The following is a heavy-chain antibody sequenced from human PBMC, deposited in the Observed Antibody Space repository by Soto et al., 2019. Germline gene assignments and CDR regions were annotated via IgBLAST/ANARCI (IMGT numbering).Heavy chain of an antibody. CDR2: FDPEDGET. CDR1: GYTLTGLA. Sequence: ASVKVSCKVSGYTLTGLAMHWVRQAPGKGLEWMGGFDPEDGETIYAQKFQGRVTMTEDTSTDTAYMELSSLRSEDTAVYYCATWVRGYFDYWGQGTLVTVSS. J-gene: IGHJ4*02. CDR3: ATWVRGYFDY. V-gene: IGHV1-24*01. D-gene: IGHD1-1*01.